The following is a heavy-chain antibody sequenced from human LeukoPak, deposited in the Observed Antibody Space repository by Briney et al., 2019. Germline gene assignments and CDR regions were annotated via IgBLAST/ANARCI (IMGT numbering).Heavy chain of an antibody. CDR3: ARGVQRMDV. CDR1: GGTFSDNA. J-gene: IGHJ6*03. V-gene: IGHV1-18*04. CDR2: ISAYNGNT. D-gene: IGHD3-10*01. Sequence: GASVKVSCKASGGTFSDNAISWVRQAPGQRLEWMGWISAYNGNTNYAQKLQGRVTMTTDTSTSTAYMELRSLRSDDTAVYYCARGVQRMDVWGKGTTVTVSS.